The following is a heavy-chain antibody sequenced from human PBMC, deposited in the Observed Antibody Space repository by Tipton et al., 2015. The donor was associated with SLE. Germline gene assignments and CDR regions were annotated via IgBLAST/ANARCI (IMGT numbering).Heavy chain of an antibody. D-gene: IGHD6-19*01. CDR2: ISSSSSYI. J-gene: IGHJ4*02. Sequence: SLRLSCAASGFTFSSYSMNWVRQAPGKGLEWVSSISSSSSYIYYADSVKGRFTISRDNAKNSLYLQMNSLRAEDTAVYYCAKARHSSGWLVDYWGQGTLVTVSS. CDR3: AKARHSSGWLVDY. V-gene: IGHV3-21*04. CDR1: GFTFSSYS.